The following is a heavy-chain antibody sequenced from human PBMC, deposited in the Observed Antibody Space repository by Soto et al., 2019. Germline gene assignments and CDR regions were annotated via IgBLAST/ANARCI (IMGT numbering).Heavy chain of an antibody. CDR3: ARLRKQLVRYYGMDV. D-gene: IGHD6-6*01. V-gene: IGHV1-69*06. Sequence: QVQLVQSGAEVKKPGTSVKVSCKASGGTFTSYTITWVRQAPGQGLEWMGGIIPIFATTNYAQKFQGRVKITADKSTSTAYMELSSLRSEDTAVYYCARLRKQLVRYYGMDVWGQRTTVTVSS. CDR1: GGTFTSYT. J-gene: IGHJ6*02. CDR2: IIPIFATT.